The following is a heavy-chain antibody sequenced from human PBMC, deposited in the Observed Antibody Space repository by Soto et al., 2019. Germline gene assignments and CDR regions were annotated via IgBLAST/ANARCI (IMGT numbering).Heavy chain of an antibody. CDR2: IYWDDDK. Sequence: QITLKESGPTLVKPTQTLTLTCTFSGFSLTTSGVGVGWIRQPPGKALEWLALIYWDDDKRYSPSLKSRLTIPQDTSKTHMVLTMTNMDPVDTATDYCAPAYGSGGAYCFDYWGQGTLVTVSS. V-gene: IGHV2-5*02. CDR3: APAYGSGGAYCFDY. J-gene: IGHJ4*02. CDR1: GFSLTTSGVG. D-gene: IGHD3-10*01.